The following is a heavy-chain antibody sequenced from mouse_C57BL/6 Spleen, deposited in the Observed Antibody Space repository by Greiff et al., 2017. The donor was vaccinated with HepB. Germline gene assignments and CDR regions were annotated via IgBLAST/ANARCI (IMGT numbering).Heavy chain of an antibody. J-gene: IGHJ4*01. CDR1: GYAFTNYL. D-gene: IGHD2-14*01. CDR2: INPGSGGT. Sequence: VQLQQSGAELVRPGTSVKVSCKASGYAFTNYLIEWVKQRPGQGLEWIGVINPGSGGTNYNEKFKGKATLTADKSSSTAYMQLSSLTSEDSAVYFCASSDRTGAMDYWGQGTSVTVSS. V-gene: IGHV1-54*01. CDR3: ASSDRTGAMDY.